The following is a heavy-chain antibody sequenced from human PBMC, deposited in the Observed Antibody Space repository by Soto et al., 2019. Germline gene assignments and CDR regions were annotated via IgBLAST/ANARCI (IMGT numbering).Heavy chain of an antibody. Sequence: EVQLVESGGGLVQPGGSLRLSCAASGFTFSSYSMNWVRQAPGKGLEWVSYISSSSSTIYYADSVKGQFTISRDNAKTSLYPQMNSLRAEDTAVYYCVRMSGWYFFGSYWGQGTLVTVSS. CDR1: GFTFSSYS. CDR3: VRMSGWYFFGSY. J-gene: IGHJ4*02. CDR2: ISSSSSTI. D-gene: IGHD6-19*01. V-gene: IGHV3-48*01.